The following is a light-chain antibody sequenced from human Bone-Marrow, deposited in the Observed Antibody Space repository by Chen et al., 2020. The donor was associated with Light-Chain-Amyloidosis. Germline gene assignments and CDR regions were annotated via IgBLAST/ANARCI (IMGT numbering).Light chain of an antibody. J-gene: IGLJ2*01. CDR1: SSDVGGYNY. Sequence: QSALTQPASVSGSPGQSITISCTGTSSDVGGYNYVSWYQQHPGKAPKLMIYDVSNRPSGVSNRFSGSTSSNTASLTISGLQAEDEADYYCSSYTSSSTLVFGGGTKLTV. CDR2: DVS. V-gene: IGLV2-14*01. CDR3: SSYTSSSTLV.